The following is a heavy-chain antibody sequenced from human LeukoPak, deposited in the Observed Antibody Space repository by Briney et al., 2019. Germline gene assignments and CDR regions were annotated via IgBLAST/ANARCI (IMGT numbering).Heavy chain of an antibody. CDR1: GYSISSGYY. J-gene: IGHJ4*02. CDR2: IYYSGST. Sequence: SETLSLTCTVSGYSISSGYYWGWIRQPPGKGLEWIGYIYYSGSTNYNPSLKSRVTISVDTAKSQFSLRLTSMTAADTAVYYCARDVAGNTFDYWGQGTLVTVSS. CDR3: ARDVAGNTFDY. D-gene: IGHD5-12*01. V-gene: IGHV4-38-2*02.